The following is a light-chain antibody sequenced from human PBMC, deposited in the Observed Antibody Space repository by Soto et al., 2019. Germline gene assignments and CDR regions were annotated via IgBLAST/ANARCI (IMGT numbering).Light chain of an antibody. CDR1: SSDVGSYNL. CDR2: EGS. J-gene: IGLJ2*01. Sequence: QSVLTQPASVSGSPGQSITISCTGTSSDVGSYNLVSWYQQDPGKAPKLMIYEGSKRPSGVSNRFSGSKSGNTASLTISGLQAEDEAYYYCCSYAGSSTVVFGGGTQLTVL. CDR3: CSYAGSSTVV. V-gene: IGLV2-23*01.